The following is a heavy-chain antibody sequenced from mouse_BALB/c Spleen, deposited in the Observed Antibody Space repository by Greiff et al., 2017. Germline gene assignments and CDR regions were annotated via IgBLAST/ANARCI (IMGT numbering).Heavy chain of an antibody. CDR1: GFTFSSFG. CDR3: AREGEITQFAY. D-gene: IGHD1-1*01. V-gene: IGHV5-17*02. Sequence: EVMLVESGGGLVQPGGSRKLSCAASGFTFSSFGMHWVRQAPEKGLEWVAYISSGSSTIYYADTVKGRFTISRDNPKNTLFLQMTSLRSEDTAMYYCAREGEITQFAYWGQGTLVTVSA. J-gene: IGHJ3*01. CDR2: ISSGSSTI.